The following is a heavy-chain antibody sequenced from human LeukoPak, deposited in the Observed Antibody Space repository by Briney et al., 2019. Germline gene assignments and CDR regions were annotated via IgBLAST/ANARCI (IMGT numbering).Heavy chain of an antibody. Sequence: EASVKVSCKASGYTFTSYGISWVRQAPGQGLEWMGWISANNGDTDYPPKLQDRVTMTTDTYTSTAYMGLRSLRSDDTAMYYCARESHEAREDYWGQGTLVTVSS. V-gene: IGHV1-18*01. D-gene: IGHD1-26*01. CDR2: ISANNGDT. J-gene: IGHJ4*02. CDR3: ARESHEAREDY. CDR1: GYTFTSYG.